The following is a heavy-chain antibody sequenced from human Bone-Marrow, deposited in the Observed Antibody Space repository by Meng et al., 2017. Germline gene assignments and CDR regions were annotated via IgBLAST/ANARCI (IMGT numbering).Heavy chain of an antibody. J-gene: IGHJ4*02. CDR1: GFTFSDYY. Sequence: GGSLRLSCAASGFTFSDYYMSWIRQAPGKGLEWVSYISSSGSTIYYADSVKGRFTISRDNAKNSLYLQMNSLRAEDTAVYYCARASSSWYPYYFDYWGQGTLVTVSS. D-gene: IGHD6-13*01. CDR2: ISSSGSTI. CDR3: ARASSSWYPYYFDY. V-gene: IGHV3-11*01.